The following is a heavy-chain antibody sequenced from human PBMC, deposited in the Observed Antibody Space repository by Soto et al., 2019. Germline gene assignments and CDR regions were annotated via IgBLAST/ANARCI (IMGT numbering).Heavy chain of an antibody. CDR2: IYWDDDK. CDR1: GFSLRNSGVG. J-gene: IGHJ4*02. Sequence: QITLKESGPTLVKPTQTLTLTCTFSGFSLRNSGVGVGWIRQPPGKALEWLAFIYWDDDKRYRPSLKSRLTITKDHSKNQVVLTMTNMDPVDTATYYCVHRATLGGSWDTGFVDYWGQGALVTVSS. V-gene: IGHV2-5*02. D-gene: IGHD6-13*01. CDR3: VHRATLGGSWDTGFVDY.